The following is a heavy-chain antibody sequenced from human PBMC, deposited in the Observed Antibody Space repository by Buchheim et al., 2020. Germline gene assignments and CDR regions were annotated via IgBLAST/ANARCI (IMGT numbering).Heavy chain of an antibody. Sequence: EVQLLESGGGLVQPGGSLRLSCAASGFTFSSYAMSWVRQAPGKGLEWVSAISGSGGSTYYADSVKGRFTISRDNSKNTLYLQMNSLRAEDTAVYYCAKHAYCGGDCYSGGGYYYYYMDVWGKGTT. CDR2: ISGSGGST. V-gene: IGHV3-23*01. J-gene: IGHJ6*03. CDR3: AKHAYCGGDCYSGGGYYYYYMDV. CDR1: GFTFSSYA. D-gene: IGHD2-21*02.